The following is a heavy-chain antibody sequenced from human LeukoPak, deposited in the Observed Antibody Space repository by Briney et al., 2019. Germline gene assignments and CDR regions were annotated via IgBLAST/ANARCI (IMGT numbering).Heavy chain of an antibody. CDR3: AKVFRRNYYGMDV. J-gene: IGHJ6*02. CDR2: ISWNSGSI. CDR1: GFTFDDYA. Sequence: GGSLRLSCAASGFTFDDYAMHWVRQAPGKGLEWVSGISWNSGSIGYADSVKGRFIISRDNAKNSLYLQMNSLRAEDTALYYSAKVFRRNYYGMDVWGQGTTVTVSS. V-gene: IGHV3-9*01.